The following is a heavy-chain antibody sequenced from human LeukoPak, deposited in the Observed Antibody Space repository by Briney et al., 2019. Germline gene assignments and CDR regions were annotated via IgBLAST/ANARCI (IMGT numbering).Heavy chain of an antibody. D-gene: IGHD1-26*01. CDR3: TRDSVGADY. V-gene: IGHV4-4*07. CDR2: MYISGSI. Sequence: SETLSLTCTVSGGSISSRYWSWIRQPAGKGLEWIGRMYISGSINYNPSLKSRVPMSMDTSKNQCSLKLRSVTAADTAVYYCTRDSVGADYWGQGTLVTVSS. CDR1: GGSISSRY. J-gene: IGHJ4*02.